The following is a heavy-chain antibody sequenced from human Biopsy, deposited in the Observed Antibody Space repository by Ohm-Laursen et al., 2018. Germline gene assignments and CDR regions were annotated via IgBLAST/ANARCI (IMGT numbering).Heavy chain of an antibody. CDR3: AKGRVGNSGSLDI. V-gene: IGHV3-23*01. CDR1: GFTFSSYA. J-gene: IGHJ3*02. CDR2: ITVSADTT. D-gene: IGHD1-1*01. Sequence: LSLTCAAPGFTFSSYAMNWVRQAPGKGLEWVSGITVSADTTYYADSVRGRFTVSRDNSQNTLYLQMNSLRAEDTAIYYCAKGRVGNSGSLDIWGHGTMVTVSS.